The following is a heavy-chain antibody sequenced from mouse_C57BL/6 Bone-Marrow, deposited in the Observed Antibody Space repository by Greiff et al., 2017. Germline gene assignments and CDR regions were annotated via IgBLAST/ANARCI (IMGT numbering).Heavy chain of an antibody. D-gene: IGHD1-1*01. CDR3: ARGDYGRDLAWFAY. V-gene: IGHV1-26*01. CDR2: IDPNNGGT. CDR1: GYTFTDYY. J-gene: IGHJ3*01. Sequence: EVQLQQSGPELVKPGASVKISCKASGYTFTDYYMTWVKQSHGKSLEWIGDIDPNNGGTSYNQKFKGKAILTVDNSSTTAYVELRSLTSEDSAVSYCARGDYGRDLAWFAYWGQGTLVTVSA.